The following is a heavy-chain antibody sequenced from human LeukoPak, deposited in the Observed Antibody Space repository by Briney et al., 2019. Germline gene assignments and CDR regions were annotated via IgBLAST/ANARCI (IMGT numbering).Heavy chain of an antibody. CDR1: GFTFSSYW. CDR2: IKQDGSEK. D-gene: IGHD6-19*01. CDR3: ARGGSGWYPYYFDY. V-gene: IGHV3-7*01. J-gene: IGHJ4*02. Sequence: GGSLRLSCAASGFTFSSYWMSWVRQAPGKGLEWVANIKQDGSEKYYVDSVKGRFTISRDNAKNSLYLQMNSLRAEDTAVHYCARGGSGWYPYYFDYWGQGTLVTVSS.